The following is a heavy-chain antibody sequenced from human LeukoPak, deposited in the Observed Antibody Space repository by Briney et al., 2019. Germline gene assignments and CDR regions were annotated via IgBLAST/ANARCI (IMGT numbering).Heavy chain of an antibody. V-gene: IGHV4-34*01. CDR3: ASPQYYYGSGSCNPNWFDP. CDR2: INHSGST. CDR1: GGSFSGYY. D-gene: IGHD3-10*01. Sequence: SETLSLTCAVYGGSFSGYYWNWIRQPPGKGREWIGEINHSGSTNYNPSLKSRVTISVDPSKNQFSLKLSSVTAADTAVYYCASPQYYYGSGSCNPNWFDPWGQGTLVTVSS. J-gene: IGHJ5*02.